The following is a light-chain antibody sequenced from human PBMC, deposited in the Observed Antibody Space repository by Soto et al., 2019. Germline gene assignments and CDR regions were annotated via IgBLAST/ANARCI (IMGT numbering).Light chain of an antibody. CDR1: QSVSSY. V-gene: IGKV3-11*01. Sequence: EIVLTQSPVTLSLSPGERATLSCRASQSVSSYLAWYQQKPGQASRLLIYDASNRATGIAARFSGGGSGPDFTLTIDNLEPEDFAIYYCQQRSNWPPITFGQGTRLEIK. J-gene: IGKJ5*01. CDR3: QQRSNWPPIT. CDR2: DAS.